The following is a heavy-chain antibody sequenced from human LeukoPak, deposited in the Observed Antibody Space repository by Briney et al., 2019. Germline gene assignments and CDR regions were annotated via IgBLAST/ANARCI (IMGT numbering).Heavy chain of an antibody. CDR3: ARETEVPGGRSWDF. Sequence: SETLSLTCTVSGGSISSYYWTWIRQPAGKGLEWIGRIHPSGTTNHNPSLKSRVIMSLDMSNNQFSLKVRSVTAADTAVYYCARETEVPGGRSWDFWGQGTVVTVSS. J-gene: IGHJ4*02. CDR1: GGSISSYY. CDR2: IHPSGTT. V-gene: IGHV4-4*07. D-gene: IGHD6-19*01.